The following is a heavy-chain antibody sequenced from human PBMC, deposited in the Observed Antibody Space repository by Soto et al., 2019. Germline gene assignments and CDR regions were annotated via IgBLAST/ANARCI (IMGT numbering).Heavy chain of an antibody. CDR1: GGSVSSGSYD. CDR2: IYYSGST. D-gene: IGHD2-21*01. J-gene: IGHJ4*02. CDR3: ARVLPVHKFDY. Sequence: SSETLSLTCTVSGGSVSSGSYDWSWIRQPPGKGLEWIGYIYYSGSTNYNPSLRGRVTISVDTSKNQFSLKLSSVTAADTAVYYCARVLPVHKFDYWGQGTRVTVSS. V-gene: IGHV4-61*01.